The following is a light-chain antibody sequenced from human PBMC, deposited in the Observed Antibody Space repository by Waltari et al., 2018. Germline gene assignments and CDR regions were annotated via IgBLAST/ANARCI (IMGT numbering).Light chain of an antibody. CDR1: NSDVGGYNY. V-gene: IGLV2-14*01. CDR2: EVS. CDR3: ASYSSFNTLGI. Sequence: QSALTQPASVSGSPGQSITISCTGTNSDVGGYNYVSWYQQHPGKAPKLMIYEVSNRPSGVSYRFSVSKSANTASLTISGLQAEYEADYYCASYSSFNTLGIFGTGTKVTVL. J-gene: IGLJ1*01.